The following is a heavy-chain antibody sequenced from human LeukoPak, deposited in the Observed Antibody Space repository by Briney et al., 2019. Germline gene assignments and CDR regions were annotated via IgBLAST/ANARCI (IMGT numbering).Heavy chain of an antibody. CDR3: ARGQGPLERLRFLEWLFGSAFDY. J-gene: IGHJ4*02. CDR2: ISYDGRNK. CDR1: GFTFSSYA. V-gene: IGHV3-30-3*01. Sequence: PGGSLRLSCAASGFTFSSYAMHWVRQAPGKGLEWVAVISYDGRNKYYADSVKGRFTISRDNSKNTLYLQMSSLRAEDTAVYYCARGQGPLERLRFLEWLFGSAFDYWGQGTLVTVSS. D-gene: IGHD3-3*01.